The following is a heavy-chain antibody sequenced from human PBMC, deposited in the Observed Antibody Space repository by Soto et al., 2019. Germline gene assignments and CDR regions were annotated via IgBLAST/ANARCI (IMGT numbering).Heavy chain of an antibody. Sequence: QVQLVQSGAEVKKPGSSVKASCTASGGSLRNSVISWVRQAPAQRLEWMGGVIPLLGTANYAQKFQGRVPMTADEATSTAYMDLSSLSPDDTAVYYCARLGHPGHWGPGTLVIVSS. D-gene: IGHD7-27*01. CDR2: VIPLLGTA. CDR1: GGSLRNSV. J-gene: IGHJ4*02. V-gene: IGHV1-69*01. CDR3: ARLGHPGH.